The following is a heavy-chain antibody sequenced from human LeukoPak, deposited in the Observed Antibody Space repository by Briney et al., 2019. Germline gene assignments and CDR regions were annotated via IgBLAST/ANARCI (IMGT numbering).Heavy chain of an antibody. CDR1: GFTFSNYG. CDR2: ISYDESDK. V-gene: IGHV3-30*03. D-gene: IGHD2-15*01. CDR3: ARSPRHDSGYYYYYMDV. J-gene: IGHJ6*03. Sequence: GGSLRLSCAASGFTFSNYGMHWVRQAPGKGLEWVAVISYDESDKYYADSVKGRFTISRDNSKNTVYLQMNSLRAEDTAVYYCARSPRHDSGYYYYYMDVWGKGTTVTVSS.